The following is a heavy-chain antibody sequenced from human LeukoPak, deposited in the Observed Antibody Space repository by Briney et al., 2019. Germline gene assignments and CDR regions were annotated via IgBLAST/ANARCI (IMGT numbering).Heavy chain of an antibody. CDR2: IYYSGNA. Sequence: SETLSLTCTVSGGSISSYYWSWIRQPPGKGLEWIGYIYYSGNANYNPSLKSRVTISVDTSKNQFSLKLSSVTAADTAVYYCARDSSYGGNGNAFDIWGQGTMVTVSS. J-gene: IGHJ3*02. CDR3: ARDSSYGGNGNAFDI. D-gene: IGHD4-23*01. CDR1: GGSISSYY. V-gene: IGHV4-59*13.